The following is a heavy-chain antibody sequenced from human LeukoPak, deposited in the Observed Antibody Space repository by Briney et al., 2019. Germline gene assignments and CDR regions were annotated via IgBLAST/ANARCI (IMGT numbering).Heavy chain of an antibody. CDR1: GGSISSSSYC. CDR3: AREYYYDSSGYLGDAFDI. V-gene: IGHV4-39*07. Sequence: SETLSLTCTVSGGSISSSSYCWGWIRQPPGKGLEWIGSIYYSGSTYYNPSLKSRVTISVDTSKNQFSLKLSSVTAADTAVYYCAREYYYDSSGYLGDAFDIWGQGTMVTVSS. D-gene: IGHD3-22*01. CDR2: IYYSGST. J-gene: IGHJ3*02.